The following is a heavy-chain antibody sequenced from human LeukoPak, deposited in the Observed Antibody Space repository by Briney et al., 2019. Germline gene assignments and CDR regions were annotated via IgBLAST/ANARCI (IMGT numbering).Heavy chain of an antibody. D-gene: IGHD2-2*01. Sequence: SETLSLTCTVSGYSISSGYYWGWIRQPPGKGLEWIGSIYHSGSTYYNPSLKSRVTISVDTSKNQFSLKLSSVTAADTAVYYCARERYCSSTSCYPFDYWGQGTLVTVSP. CDR1: GYSISSGYY. CDR2: IYHSGST. CDR3: ARERYCSSTSCYPFDY. J-gene: IGHJ4*02. V-gene: IGHV4-38-2*02.